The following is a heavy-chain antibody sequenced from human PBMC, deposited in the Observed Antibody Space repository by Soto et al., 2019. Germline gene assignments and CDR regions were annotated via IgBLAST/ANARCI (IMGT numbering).Heavy chain of an antibody. CDR1: GFTFSSYS. CDR2: ISSSSSYI. V-gene: IGHV3-21*01. Sequence: EVQLVESGGGLVKPGGSLRLSCAASGFTFSSYSMNWVRQAPGKGLEWVSSISSSSSYIYYADSVKGRFTISRDNAKNSLYLQINSLRAEDTAVYYCARDRSVRVVVAASDDYWGQGTLVTVSS. D-gene: IGHD2-15*01. J-gene: IGHJ4*02. CDR3: ARDRSVRVVVAASDDY.